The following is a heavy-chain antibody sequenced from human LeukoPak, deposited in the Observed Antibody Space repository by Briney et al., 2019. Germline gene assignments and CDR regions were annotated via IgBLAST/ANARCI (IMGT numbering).Heavy chain of an antibody. Sequence: ASVKVSCKASGCTFTSYDINWVRQATGQGLEWMGWMNPNSGNTGYAQKFQGRVTITRNTSISTAYMELSSLRSEDTAVYYCARGNSGYDWGGYYYYYYYMDVWGKGTTVTVSS. D-gene: IGHD5-12*01. CDR2: MNPNSGNT. CDR1: GCTFTSYD. V-gene: IGHV1-8*03. J-gene: IGHJ6*03. CDR3: ARGNSGYDWGGYYYYYYYMDV.